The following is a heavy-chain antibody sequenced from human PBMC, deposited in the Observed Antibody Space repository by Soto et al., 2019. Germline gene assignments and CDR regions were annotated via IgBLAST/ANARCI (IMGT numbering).Heavy chain of an antibody. D-gene: IGHD1-26*01. Sequence: EVQLVESGGGLVQPGGSLRLSCAASGFTISGHWMHWVRQVPGKGLVWVSRINSEGSSTSYADSVKGRFIISRDNXKNPLFLQMNSLRAEDTAVYYCARSYSGTDGCFDPWGQGTLVTVSS. V-gene: IGHV3-74*01. CDR1: GFTISGHW. J-gene: IGHJ5*02. CDR3: ARSYSGTDGCFDP. CDR2: INSEGSST.